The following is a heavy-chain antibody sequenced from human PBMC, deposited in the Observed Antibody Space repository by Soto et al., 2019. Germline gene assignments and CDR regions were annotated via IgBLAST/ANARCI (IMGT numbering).Heavy chain of an antibody. J-gene: IGHJ6*02. CDR2: MNPYNGNA. Sequence: SVKVSCKDYGYTCITYDIQRVRQATGQGLEWMGWMNPYNGNAGYAQKFQGRVTITRDTSASTAYMELSSLRSQDTPVYFCARDDGGNYRYYDMEVWGQGTTVPVSS. CDR1: GYTCITYD. D-gene: IGHD1-7*01. CDR3: ARDDGGNYRYYDMEV. V-gene: IGHV1-8*01.